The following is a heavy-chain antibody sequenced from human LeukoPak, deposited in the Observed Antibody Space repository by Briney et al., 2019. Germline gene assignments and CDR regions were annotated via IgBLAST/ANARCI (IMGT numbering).Heavy chain of an antibody. CDR2: ISNGGTIT. Sequence: PGGSLRLSCAASGFTFSNYGMTWVRQAPGRGLEWVSGISNGGTITYYTDSVKGRFTISRDNSRNTLYLQMNSLRADDTARYYCAKDFVYGSRFPRPLDYWGQGTLVTVSS. V-gene: IGHV3-23*01. CDR3: AKDFVYGSRFPRPLDY. J-gene: IGHJ4*02. D-gene: IGHD3-3*01. CDR1: GFTFSNYG.